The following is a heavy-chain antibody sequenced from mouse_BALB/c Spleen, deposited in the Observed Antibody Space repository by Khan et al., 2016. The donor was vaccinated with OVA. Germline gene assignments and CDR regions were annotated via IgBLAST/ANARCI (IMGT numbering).Heavy chain of an antibody. CDR2: ITYSGST. Sequence: EVELVESGPGLVKPSQSLSLTCTVTGYSITSDYAWNWIRQFPGNKLEWMGYITYSGSTSYRPSLKSRISIPRHTSKNQFCLQLNSVTTEDTATYYCAMGRTYWGQGTLVTVSA. CDR1: GYSITSDYA. CDR3: AMGRTY. V-gene: IGHV3-2*02. J-gene: IGHJ3*01. D-gene: IGHD4-1*01.